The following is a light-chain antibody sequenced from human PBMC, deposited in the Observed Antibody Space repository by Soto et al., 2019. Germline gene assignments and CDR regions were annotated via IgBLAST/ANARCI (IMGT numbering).Light chain of an antibody. Sequence: DIQLTQSPSFLSASVGDRVTITCRASQGISRYLAWYQQKPGKAPKLLMHDASSLESGVPSRFSGSASGTEFTLTISSLQPDDFATYYCQHYNSYSEAFGQGTKVDIK. CDR2: DAS. J-gene: IGKJ1*01. V-gene: IGKV1-5*01. CDR3: QHYNSYSEA. CDR1: QGISRY.